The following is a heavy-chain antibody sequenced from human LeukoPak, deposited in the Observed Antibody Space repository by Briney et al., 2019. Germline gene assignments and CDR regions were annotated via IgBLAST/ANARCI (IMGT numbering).Heavy chain of an antibody. J-gene: IGHJ6*03. CDR2: IYYSGST. Sequence: SQTLSLTCTVSGGSISSGDYYWSWIRQPPGKGLEWIGYIYYSGSTYYNPSLKSRVTISVDTSKNQFSLKLSSVTAADTAVYYCARDPGRNYYYYYMDVWGKGTTVTLSS. V-gene: IGHV4-30-4*08. CDR1: GGSISSGDYY. CDR3: ARDPGRNYYYYYMDV.